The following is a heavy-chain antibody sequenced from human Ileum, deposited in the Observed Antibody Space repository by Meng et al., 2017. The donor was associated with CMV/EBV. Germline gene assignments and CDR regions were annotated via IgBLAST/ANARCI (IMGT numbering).Heavy chain of an antibody. CDR1: GFTFSSCA. Sequence: SCAASGFTFSSCAMHWVRQAPGKGLEWVAVISYDGSNKYYADSVKGRFTISRDNSKNTLYLQMNSLRAEDTAVYYCAINYGMDVWGQGTTVTVSS. J-gene: IGHJ6*02. V-gene: IGHV3-30*04. CDR3: AINYGMDV. CDR2: ISYDGSNK.